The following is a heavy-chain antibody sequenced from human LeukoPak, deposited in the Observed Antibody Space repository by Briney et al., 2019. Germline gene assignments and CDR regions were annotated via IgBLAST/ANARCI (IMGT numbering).Heavy chain of an antibody. V-gene: IGHV1-46*01. CDR2: INPSGGST. J-gene: IGHJ5*02. D-gene: IGHD3-10*01. Sequence: ASVKVSCKASGYTFTSYYMHWVRQAPGQGLEWMGIINPSGGSTSYAQKSQGRVTMTRDMSTSTVYMELSSLRSEDTAVYYCARDGSGTYWAYYNWFDPWGQGTLVTVSS. CDR3: ARDGSGTYWAYYNWFDP. CDR1: GYTFTSYY.